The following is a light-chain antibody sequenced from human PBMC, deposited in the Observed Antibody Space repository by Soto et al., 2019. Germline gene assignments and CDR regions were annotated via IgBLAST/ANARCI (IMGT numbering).Light chain of an antibody. V-gene: IGKV3-20*01. Sequence: IVMTQSPATVSVSPGERATLSCRASQSVSNNYLAWYQQKPGQAPRLLIYGASNRATGIPDRFSGSGSGTDFTLTISRLEPEDFAVYYCQQYGSSGTFGQGTKVDIK. CDR1: QSVSNNY. CDR2: GAS. J-gene: IGKJ1*01. CDR3: QQYGSSGT.